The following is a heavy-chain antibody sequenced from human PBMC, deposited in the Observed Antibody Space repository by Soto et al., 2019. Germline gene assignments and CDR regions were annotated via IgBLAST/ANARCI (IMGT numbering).Heavy chain of an antibody. J-gene: IGHJ4*02. CDR1: GGSISSGDYY. D-gene: IGHD6-13*01. CDR3: AREVIGSSWFDY. V-gene: IGHV4-30-4*01. Sequence: PSETLSLTCTVSGGSISSGDYYWSWIRQPPGKGLEWIGYIYYSGSTYYNPSLKSRVTIPVDTSKNQFSLKLSSVTATDTAVYYCAREVIGSSWFDYWGQGTLVTVSS. CDR2: IYYSGST.